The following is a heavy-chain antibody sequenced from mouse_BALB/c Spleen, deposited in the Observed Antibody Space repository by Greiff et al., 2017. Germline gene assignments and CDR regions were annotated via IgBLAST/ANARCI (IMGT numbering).Heavy chain of an antibody. CDR3: AIDAWFAY. Sequence: EVKLQQSGPGLVKPSQSLSLTCTVTGYSITSDYAWNWIRQFPGNKLEWMGYISYSGSTSYNPFLKSRISITRDTSKNQFFLQLNSVTTEDTATYYCAIDAWFAYWGQGTLVTVSA. V-gene: IGHV3-2*02. CDR2: ISYSGST. CDR1: GYSITSDYA. J-gene: IGHJ3*01.